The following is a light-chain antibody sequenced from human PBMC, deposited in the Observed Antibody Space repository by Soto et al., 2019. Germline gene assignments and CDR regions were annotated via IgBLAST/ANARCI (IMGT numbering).Light chain of an antibody. V-gene: IGKV1-12*01. Sequence: DIQVTQSPSSVSASVGDRVTITCRASQGITSWLAWYQQKPGRAPKLLIYAASSLQSGVPSRFSGSGSGKDFPLTISSLQPEDFATYYWQQTTSFPLTFGGGTKVEIK. CDR3: QQTTSFPLT. CDR2: AAS. J-gene: IGKJ4*01. CDR1: QGITSW.